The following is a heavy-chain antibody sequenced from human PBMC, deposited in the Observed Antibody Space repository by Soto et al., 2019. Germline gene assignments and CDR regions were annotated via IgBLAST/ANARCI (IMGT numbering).Heavy chain of an antibody. V-gene: IGHV3-74*01. CDR3: ARELPTAIRGGYYYSYGMDV. D-gene: IGHD2-2*02. CDR2: INSDGSST. CDR1: GFTFDDYA. J-gene: IGHJ6*02. Sequence: PGGSLRLSCAASGFTFDDYAMHGVRQAPGKGLVWVSRINSDGSSTSYADSVKGRFTISRDNAKNTLYLQMNSLRAEDTAVYYCARELPTAIRGGYYYSYGMDVWGQGTTVTVSS.